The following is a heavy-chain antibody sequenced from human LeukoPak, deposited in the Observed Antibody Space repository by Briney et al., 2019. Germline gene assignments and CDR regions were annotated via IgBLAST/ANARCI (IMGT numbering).Heavy chain of an antibody. J-gene: IGHJ4*02. Sequence: SETLSLTCTVSGGSISSYCWIWIQQPAGKGLEGIGRIYTSGSTNYNTSLKSRVTMSVDTSKNQFCLKLSSVTAADTAVYYCARITGGYSGYFDYWGQGTLVTVSS. D-gene: IGHD5-12*01. CDR3: ARITGGYSGYFDY. CDR2: IYTSGST. CDR1: GGSISSYC. V-gene: IGHV4-4*07.